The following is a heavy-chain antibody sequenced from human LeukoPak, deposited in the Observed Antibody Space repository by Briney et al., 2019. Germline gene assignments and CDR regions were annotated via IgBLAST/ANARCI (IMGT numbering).Heavy chain of an antibody. D-gene: IGHD6-19*01. CDR1: GFTFSSYE. V-gene: IGHV3-48*03. J-gene: IGHJ4*02. CDR3: ARESIAVAGAPFDY. CDR2: IGSGSTI. Sequence: GGSLRLSCAASGFTFSSYEMNWVRQAPGKGLEWVSYIGSGSTIYDADSVKGRFTISRDNAKNSLYLQMNSLRAEGTAVYYCARESIAVAGAPFDYWGQGTLVTVSS.